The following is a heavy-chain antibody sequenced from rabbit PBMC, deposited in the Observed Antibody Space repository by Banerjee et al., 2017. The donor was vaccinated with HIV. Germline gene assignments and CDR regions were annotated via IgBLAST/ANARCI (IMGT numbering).Heavy chain of an antibody. D-gene: IGHD1-1*01. J-gene: IGHJ4*01. Sequence: QSLEESGGDLVKPEGSLKLSCKAPGIDFSSYGISWVRQAPGKGLEWIGYINTGSGSTDYANWVNGRFTISLDNAQNTVFLQMTSLTAADTATYFCASTAYTSSTNYFKLWGPGTLVTVS. V-gene: IGHV1S7*01. CDR1: GIDFSSYG. CDR2: INTGSGST. CDR3: ASTAYTSSTNYFKL.